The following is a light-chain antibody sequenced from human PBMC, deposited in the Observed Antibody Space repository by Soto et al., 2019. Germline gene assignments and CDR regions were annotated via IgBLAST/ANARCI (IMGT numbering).Light chain of an antibody. CDR1: NIGSKS. CDR3: QVWDRSSDLVV. V-gene: IGLV3-21*02. Sequence: SYELTQTPSVSVAPGQTARITCGGNNIGSKSVHWHQQKPGQAPVLVVYDDSDRPSGIPERFSGSNSGNTATLTISRVDAGDEADYYCQVWDRSSDLVVFGGGTKVTVL. CDR2: DDS. J-gene: IGLJ2*01.